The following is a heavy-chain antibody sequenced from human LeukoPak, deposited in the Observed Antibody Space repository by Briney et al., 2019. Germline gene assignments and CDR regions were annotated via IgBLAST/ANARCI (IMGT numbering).Heavy chain of an antibody. J-gene: IGHJ6*02. CDR3: ASRLQTSWVMDV. Sequence: SETLSLTCTVSGGSRSSYYWSWIRQSPGKGLEWIGYIYYSGSTNYNPSLKSRVTMSVDTSKNQFSLMLSSVTAADTAVYYCASRLQTSWVMDVWGQGTTVTVSS. CDR1: GGSRSSYY. CDR2: IYYSGST. D-gene: IGHD1-26*01. V-gene: IGHV4-59*01.